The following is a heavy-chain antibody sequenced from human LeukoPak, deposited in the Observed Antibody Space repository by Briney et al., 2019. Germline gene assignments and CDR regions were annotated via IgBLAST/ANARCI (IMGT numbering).Heavy chain of an antibody. CDR3: ARDQYCGGDCYSPPLDY. J-gene: IGHJ4*02. Sequence: ASVKVSCKASGYTFTSYAMHWVRQAPGQRLEWMGWINAGNGNTKYSQKFQGRVTITRVTSASTAYMELSSLRSEDTAVYYCARDQYCGGDCYSPPLDYWGQGTLVTVSS. D-gene: IGHD2-21*02. CDR1: GYTFTSYA. V-gene: IGHV1-3*01. CDR2: INAGNGNT.